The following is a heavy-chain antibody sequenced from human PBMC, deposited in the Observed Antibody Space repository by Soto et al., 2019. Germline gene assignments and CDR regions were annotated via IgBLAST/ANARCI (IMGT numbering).Heavy chain of an antibody. J-gene: IGHJ4*02. Sequence: EVQLVESGGGLVQPGGSLRLSCGASGFTSRSYWMSWVRQAPGKGLEWVANINQGGSGEYYLDSVRGRFTISRDNAKNSLYLQMNSLRVDDTAMYFCARVRCSGGDCFYDYWCQGTLVTVSS. V-gene: IGHV3-7*03. CDR3: ARVRCSGGDCFYDY. CDR2: INQGGSGE. CDR1: GFTSRSYW. D-gene: IGHD2-21*02.